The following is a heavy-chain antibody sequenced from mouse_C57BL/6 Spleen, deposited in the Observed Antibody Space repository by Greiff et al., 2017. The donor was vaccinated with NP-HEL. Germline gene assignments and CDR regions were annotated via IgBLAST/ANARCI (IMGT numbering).Heavy chain of an antibody. CDR2: ILPGSGST. J-gene: IGHJ3*01. D-gene: IGHD1-1*01. V-gene: IGHV1-9*01. CDR3: GRGDYYDSGPDWFAY. CDR1: GYTFTGYW. Sequence: VQLQQSGAELMKPGASVKLSCKATGYTFTGYWIEWVKQRPGHGLEWIGEILPGSGSTNYNEKFKGKATFTADTSSNTAYMQLNSQTTEDSAIYYCGRGDYYDSGPDWFAYWGQGTLVTVSA.